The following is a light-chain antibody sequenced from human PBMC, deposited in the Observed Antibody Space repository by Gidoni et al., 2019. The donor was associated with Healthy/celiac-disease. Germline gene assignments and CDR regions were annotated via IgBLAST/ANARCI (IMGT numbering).Light chain of an antibody. CDR1: QSVSSSY. CDR2: GAS. V-gene: IGKV3-20*01. J-gene: IGKJ3*01. Sequence: EIVSTQSPGTLSLSPGERATRSCRASQSVSSSYLAWYQQKPGQAPRLLIYGASSRATGIPDRFSGSGSGTDFTLTISRLEPEDFAVYYCQQYGSSPPSTFGPGTKVDIK. CDR3: QQYGSSPPST.